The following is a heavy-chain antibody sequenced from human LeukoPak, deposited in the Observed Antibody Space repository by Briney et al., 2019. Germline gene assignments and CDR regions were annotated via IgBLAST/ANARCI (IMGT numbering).Heavy chain of an antibody. D-gene: IGHD3-22*01. J-gene: IGHJ6*03. CDR3: ARQRSYYDSSGYYYYYYYMDV. V-gene: IGHV4-4*07. CDR1: GGSISSYY. CDR2: TYTSGST. Sequence: SETLSLTCTVSGGSISSYYWSWIRQPAGKGLEWIGRTYTSGSTNYNPSLKSRVTMSVDTSKNQFSLKLSSVTAADTAVYYCARQRSYYDSSGYYYYYYYMDVWGKGTTVTISS.